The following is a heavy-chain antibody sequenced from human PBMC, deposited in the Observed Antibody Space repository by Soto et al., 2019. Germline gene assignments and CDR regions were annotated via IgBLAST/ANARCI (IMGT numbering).Heavy chain of an antibody. J-gene: IGHJ5*02. CDR1: GGSVSSPTYY. D-gene: IGHD3-10*01. V-gene: IGHV4-61*01. Sequence: QVQLQESGPGLVKPSETLSLTCTVSGGSVSSPTYYWSWIRQPPGKGLEWIGYMYYSGSTNYNPSLKSRVTISLDTAKNQFSLKLSYVPAADTAVYYWAGGRGHVNNWFDPWGQGTLVTVSS. CDR2: MYYSGST. CDR3: AGGRGHVNNWFDP.